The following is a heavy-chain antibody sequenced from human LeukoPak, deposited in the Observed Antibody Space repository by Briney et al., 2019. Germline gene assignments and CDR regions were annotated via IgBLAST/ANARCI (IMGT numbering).Heavy chain of an antibody. J-gene: IGHJ2*01. CDR2: ISDSGLTT. D-gene: IGHD4-17*01. CDR1: GFTFRNFG. Sequence: GGSLRLSCAASGFTFRNFGMTWVRQVPGKGLEWVSTISDSGLTTHYADSVKGRFTISRDNSRSTFYLHMSSLRAVDTAIYYCAKDPSTFLTTGWYFDLWGRGTLVTVSS. V-gene: IGHV3-23*01. CDR3: AKDPSTFLTTGWYFDL.